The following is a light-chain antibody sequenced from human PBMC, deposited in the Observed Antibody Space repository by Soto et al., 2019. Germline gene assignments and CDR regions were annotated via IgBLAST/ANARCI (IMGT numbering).Light chain of an antibody. CDR2: DVS. J-gene: IGKJ1*01. CDR3: QQYNSWT. Sequence: DIQMTQSPSTLSASVGDRVTITCRASQSICSWLAWYQQKPGKAPNLLIYDVSSLESGVPSRFSRSGSGTEFTLTISSLQPDDFATYYCQQYNSWTFGQGTKVEIK. V-gene: IGKV1-5*01. CDR1: QSICSW.